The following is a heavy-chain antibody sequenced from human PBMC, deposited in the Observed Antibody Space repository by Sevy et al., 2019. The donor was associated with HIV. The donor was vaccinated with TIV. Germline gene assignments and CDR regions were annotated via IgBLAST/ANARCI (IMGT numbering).Heavy chain of an antibody. CDR3: ARLYYDFWSGYSHIGGYFYY. D-gene: IGHD3-3*01. CDR2: IYPGDSDT. CDR1: GYSFTSYW. V-gene: IGHV5-51*01. J-gene: IGHJ4*02. Sequence: GESLKISCKGSGYSFTSYWIGWVRQMPGKGLEWMGIIYPGDSDTRYSPSFQGQVTISADKSISTAYLQWSSLKASDTAMYYCARLYYDFWSGYSHIGGYFYYWGQGTLVTVSS.